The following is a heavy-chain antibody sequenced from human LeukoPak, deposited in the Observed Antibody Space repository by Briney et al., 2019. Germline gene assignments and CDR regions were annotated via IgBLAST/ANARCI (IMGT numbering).Heavy chain of an antibody. CDR3: ARARYYYGSGNLYVSWFDP. V-gene: IGHV4-61*09. CDR1: GDSISSGSYY. CDR2: IYQSGSA. D-gene: IGHD3-10*01. Sequence: SETLSLTCTVSGDSISSGSYYWSWIRQTAGKELEWIGHIYQSGSANYNSALKSRVTISIDTSNNQFSLRVNYMTAADTAVYYCARARYYYGSGNLYVSWFDPWGQGTLVTVSS. J-gene: IGHJ5*02.